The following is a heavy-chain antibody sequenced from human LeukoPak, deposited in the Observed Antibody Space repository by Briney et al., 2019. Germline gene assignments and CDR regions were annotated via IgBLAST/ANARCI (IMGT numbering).Heavy chain of an antibody. CDR1: GFTFSRYW. Sequence: GGSLRLSCAAFGFTFSRYWMHWVRQAPGKGLVWVSRIITDGSSTSYADSVKGRFTISRDNAKNTLYLQMNSLRAEDTAVYYCARDVNYGVDVWGQGTTVSVSS. J-gene: IGHJ6*02. CDR2: IITDGSST. CDR3: ARDVNYGVDV. V-gene: IGHV3-74*01.